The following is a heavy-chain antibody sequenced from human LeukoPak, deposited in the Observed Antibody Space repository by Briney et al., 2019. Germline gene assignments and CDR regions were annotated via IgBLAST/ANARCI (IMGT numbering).Heavy chain of an antibody. CDR1: GGSISSYY. CDR2: IYYSGST. J-gene: IGHJ4*02. V-gene: IGHV4-59*01. Sequence: PSETLSLTCTVPGGSISSYYWSWIRQPPGKGLEWIGYIYYSGSTNYNPSLKSRVTISVDTSKNQFSLKLSSVTAADTAVYYCARVTHDYGYYFDYWGQGTLVTVSS. CDR3: ARVTHDYGYYFDY. D-gene: IGHD4-17*01.